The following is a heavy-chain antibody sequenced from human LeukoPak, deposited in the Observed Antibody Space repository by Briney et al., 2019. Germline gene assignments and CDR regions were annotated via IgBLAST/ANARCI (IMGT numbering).Heavy chain of an antibody. CDR3: ARGVPIAAAKGGTPFDY. CDR1: GGSISSYY. V-gene: IGHV4-59*12. CDR2: IYYSGST. D-gene: IGHD6-13*01. Sequence: SETLSLTCTVSGGSISSYYWSWIRQPPGKGLGWIGYIYYSGSTNYNPSLKSRVTISVDTSKNQFSLKLSSVTPEDTAVYYCARGVPIAAAKGGTPFDYWGQGTLVTVSS. J-gene: IGHJ4*02.